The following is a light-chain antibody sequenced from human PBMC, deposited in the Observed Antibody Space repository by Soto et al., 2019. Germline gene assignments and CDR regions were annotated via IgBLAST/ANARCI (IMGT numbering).Light chain of an antibody. V-gene: IGKV1-39*01. J-gene: IGKJ5*01. CDR1: QSISSY. Sequence: DIQMTQSPSSLSASVGARVTITCRASQSISSYLNWYQQKPGKAPKLLIYAASSLQSGVPSRFSGSGSGTDFTLTISSLQPEDVATYYCQQSYSTPPTLGQGTRLEIK. CDR3: QQSYSTPPT. CDR2: AAS.